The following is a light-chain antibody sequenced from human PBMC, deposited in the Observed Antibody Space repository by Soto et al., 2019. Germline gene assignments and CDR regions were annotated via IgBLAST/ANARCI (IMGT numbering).Light chain of an antibody. CDR3: QQYSIWPYT. V-gene: IGKV3-15*01. CDR1: QSISSN. J-gene: IGKJ2*01. Sequence: EIVMTQSPATLSVSPGERATLSCRASQSISSNLAWYQQKPGQAPRLLIYGASTRANGIPARFSGSGSGTEFTLTISSLQSEDFAVYYCQQYSIWPYTFGQGTKLEIK. CDR2: GAS.